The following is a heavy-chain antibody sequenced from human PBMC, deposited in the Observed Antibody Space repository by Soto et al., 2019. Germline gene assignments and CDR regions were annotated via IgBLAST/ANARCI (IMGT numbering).Heavy chain of an antibody. CDR3: ARAATGDNFDY. V-gene: IGHV4-30-2*06. CDR2: IYYSGTA. J-gene: IGHJ4*02. D-gene: IGHD2-21*02. Sequence: PSETLSLTGTVSGDSFSSGAYAWSWSRQSSGRGLEWIGYIYYSGTAFYNPSLKRRVTLSLVTSKNQFSLKVTSLTTADRAVYYSARAATGDNFDYWGSGTLVTVS. CDR1: GDSFSSGAYA.